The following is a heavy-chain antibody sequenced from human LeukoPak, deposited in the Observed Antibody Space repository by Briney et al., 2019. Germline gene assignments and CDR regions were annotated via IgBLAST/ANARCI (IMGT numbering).Heavy chain of an antibody. D-gene: IGHD6-6*01. J-gene: IGHJ4*02. Sequence: GGSLRLSCAASGFTFRTYNMNWVRQAPGKGLEWVSYISSSSSTIYYADSVKGRFTISRDNAKKSLYLQMNSLRADDTAVYYCARGRGISRPYYFDSWGQGTLVTVSS. CDR3: ARGRGISRPYYFDS. CDR1: GFTFRTYN. V-gene: IGHV3-48*04. CDR2: ISSSSSTI.